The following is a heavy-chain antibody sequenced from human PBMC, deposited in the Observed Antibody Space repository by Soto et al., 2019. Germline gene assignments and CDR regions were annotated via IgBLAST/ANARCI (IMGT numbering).Heavy chain of an antibody. V-gene: IGHV4-4*02. CDR2: LLHSGTT. CDR1: GDSISSPKW. D-gene: IGHD6-19*01. Sequence: QVQLQESGPGLVKPSGTLSLTCAVSGDSISSPKWWTWLRQPPGKGLEWIGDLLHSGTTNYNPSLKSRVILPVDKSQHQFSLSLPSVTAADTAIYYCAYSSGWYRHDVWGQGTSVTVSS. J-gene: IGHJ3*01. CDR3: AYSSGWYRHDV.